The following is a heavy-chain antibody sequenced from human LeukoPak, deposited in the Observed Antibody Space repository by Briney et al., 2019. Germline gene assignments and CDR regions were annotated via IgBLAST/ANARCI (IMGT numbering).Heavy chain of an antibody. J-gene: IGHJ6*02. CDR1: GGSISSYY. Sequence: SETLSLTCTVSGGSISSYYWSWIRQPPGKGLEWIGNIYYSGNTNYNPSLKSRVTISLDTCKNQFSLKLSSVTAADTAVYYCARVDCSSTSCYYGSYYGMDVWGQGTTVTVSS. CDR3: ARVDCSSTSCYYGSYYGMDV. CDR2: IYYSGNT. V-gene: IGHV4-59*01. D-gene: IGHD2-2*01.